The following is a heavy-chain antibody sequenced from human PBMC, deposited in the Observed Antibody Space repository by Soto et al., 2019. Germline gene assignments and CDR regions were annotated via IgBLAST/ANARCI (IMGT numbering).Heavy chain of an antibody. CDR3: ARASYYYDSSGYYYFDY. V-gene: IGHV1-18*01. CDR2: ISAYNGNT. CDR1: GYTFTSYG. J-gene: IGHJ4*02. D-gene: IGHD3-22*01. Sequence: SVKVSCKASGYTFTSYGISWVRQAPGQGLEWMGWISAYNGNTNYAQKLQGRVTMTTDTSTSTAYMELRSLRSDDTAVYYCARASYYYDSSGYYYFDYWGQGTLVTVS.